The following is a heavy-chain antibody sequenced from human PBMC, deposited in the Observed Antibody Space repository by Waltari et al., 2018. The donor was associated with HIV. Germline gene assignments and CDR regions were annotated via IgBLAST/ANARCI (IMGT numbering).Heavy chain of an antibody. D-gene: IGHD3-9*01. J-gene: IGHJ4*02. CDR2: ISGTGDFT. CDR3: TKGVTYDVLTGFSPFDS. Sequence: DVRLLESGGGLVRPGGPVRRPCTASDVSRSPYALSWVRRAPGKGLEWVSSISGTGDFTYYADAVKGRLTVSRDNSKNTVSLQMISLRGEDTAVYYCTKGVTYDVLTGFSPFDSWGQGTLVTVSA. V-gene: IGHV3-23*01. CDR1: DVSRSPYA.